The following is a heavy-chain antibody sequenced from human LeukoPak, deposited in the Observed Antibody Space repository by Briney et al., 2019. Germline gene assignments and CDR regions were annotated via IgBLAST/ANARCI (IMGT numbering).Heavy chain of an antibody. J-gene: IGHJ5*02. CDR2: IYYSGST. Sequence: SWGRQHPGKGLEWIGYIYYSGSTFYNPSLKTRVTITVDTSKNQFSSKLSSVTAADTAVYYCARDAVWFGDHHGWFDTSGQGNLLTVSS. V-gene: IGHV4-31*02. CDR3: ARDAVWFGDHHGWFDT. D-gene: IGHD3-10*01.